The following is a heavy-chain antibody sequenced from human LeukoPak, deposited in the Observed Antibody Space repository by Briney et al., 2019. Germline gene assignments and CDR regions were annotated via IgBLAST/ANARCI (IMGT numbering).Heavy chain of an antibody. J-gene: IGHJ4*02. D-gene: IGHD3-22*01. CDR2: ISTAGGTI. Sequence: GGSLRLFCAASGFAFSSYEMNWVRQAPGRGLEWVSHISTAGGTIYYADSVKGRFTISRDNAKNSLYLQVNSLRAEDTAVYYCARVLGDSSGYPFDYWGQGTLVTVSS. CDR1: GFAFSSYE. V-gene: IGHV3-48*03. CDR3: ARVLGDSSGYPFDY.